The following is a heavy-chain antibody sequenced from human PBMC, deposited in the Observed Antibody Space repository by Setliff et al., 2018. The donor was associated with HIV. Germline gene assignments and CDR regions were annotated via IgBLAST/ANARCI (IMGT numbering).Heavy chain of an antibody. Sequence: PGGSLRLSCAASGFTFSSFGMHWVRQAPGKGLEWVAVIWYDGTNKYYVDPVKGRFTISRDNSKKILYLQMNSLRVEDTAVYYCARYVWSNAPRDHWGQGTLVTVSS. J-gene: IGHJ5*02. CDR3: ARYVWSNAPRDH. V-gene: IGHV3-33*01. CDR2: IWYDGTNK. D-gene: IGHD3-10*02. CDR1: GFTFSSFG.